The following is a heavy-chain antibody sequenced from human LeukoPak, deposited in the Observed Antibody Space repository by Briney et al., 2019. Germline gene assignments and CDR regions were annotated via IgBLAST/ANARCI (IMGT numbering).Heavy chain of an antibody. Sequence: GGSLRLSCAASGFTFSTYEINWVRQAPGKGLEWVSYISRSGRTTYYADSVKDRFTISRDNAKNSVFLQMTRLRADDTAIYYCARDLTGTNVFDIWGQGTVVTVSS. CDR2: ISRSGRTT. D-gene: IGHD1-14*01. CDR3: ARDLTGTNVFDI. V-gene: IGHV3-48*03. CDR1: GFTFSTYE. J-gene: IGHJ3*02.